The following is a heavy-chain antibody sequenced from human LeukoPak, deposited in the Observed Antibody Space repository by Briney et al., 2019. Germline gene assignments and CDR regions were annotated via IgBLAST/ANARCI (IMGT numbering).Heavy chain of an antibody. V-gene: IGHV3-53*01. CDR2: IYSGGST. J-gene: IGHJ6*02. CDR3: ARDRVEGATNYYYGMDV. D-gene: IGHD1-26*01. CDR1: GFTVSSNY. Sequence: GGSLRLSCAASGFTVSSNYMSWVRQAPGKGLEWVSVIYSGGSTYYADSVKGRFTISRDNSKNTLYLQMNSLRAEDTAVYYCARDRVEGATNYYYGMDVWGQGTTVTVSS.